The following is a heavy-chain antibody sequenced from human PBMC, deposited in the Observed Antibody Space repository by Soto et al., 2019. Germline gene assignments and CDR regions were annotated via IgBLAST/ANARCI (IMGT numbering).Heavy chain of an antibody. CDR1: GFTFSSFW. CDR2: TNEDGSTI. J-gene: IGHJ6*02. D-gene: IGHD2-2*01. V-gene: IGHV3-74*01. CDR3: TRDLTGYVMDV. Sequence: GGSLRLSCAASGFTFSSFWMHWVRQAPGKGLEWVSRTNEDGSTINYADSVKGRFTISRDNAKNTLSLQMNSLRAEDTALYYCTRDLTGYVMDVWGQGTTVTVSS.